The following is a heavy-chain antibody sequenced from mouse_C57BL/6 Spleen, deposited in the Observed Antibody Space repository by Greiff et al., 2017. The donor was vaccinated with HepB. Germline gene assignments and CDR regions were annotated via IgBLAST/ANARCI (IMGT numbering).Heavy chain of an antibody. Sequence: VQLQQSGSELRSPGSSVKLSCKDFDSEVFPIAYMSWVRQKPGHGFEWIGGILPSIGRTIYGEKFEDKATLDADTLSNTAYLELNSLTSEDSAIYYCARGDYDGAWFAYWGQGTLVTVSA. CDR3: ARGDYDGAWFAY. J-gene: IGHJ3*01. CDR2: ILPSIGRT. D-gene: IGHD2-4*01. V-gene: IGHV15-2*01. CDR1: DSEVFPIAY.